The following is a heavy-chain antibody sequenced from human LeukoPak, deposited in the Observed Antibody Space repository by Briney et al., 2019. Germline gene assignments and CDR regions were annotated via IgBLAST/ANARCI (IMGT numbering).Heavy chain of an antibody. Sequence: GGSLRLSCAASGFTFRGYAMSWVRQAPGKGLEWVASLNGDGSVKHYADSVVGRFTISRDNVKKSLYLQMDSLSAGDSAIYYCTRDSDHRDGHIHYDAFDMWGQGTLVTVSS. CDR2: LNGDGSVK. CDR3: TRDSDHRDGHIHYDAFDM. V-gene: IGHV3-7*01. D-gene: IGHD4-17*01. CDR1: GFTFRGYA. J-gene: IGHJ3*02.